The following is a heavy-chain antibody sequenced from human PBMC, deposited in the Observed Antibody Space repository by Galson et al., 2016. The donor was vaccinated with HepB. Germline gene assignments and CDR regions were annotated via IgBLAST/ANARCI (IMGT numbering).Heavy chain of an antibody. V-gene: IGHV4-31*03. CDR2: IYDNGST. CDR3: ARGPTRTDAFDV. CDR1: GGSLSGGGYY. J-gene: IGHJ3*01. D-gene: IGHD4-11*01. Sequence: TLSLTCTVSGGSLSGGGYYWSWIRQSPGRGLEWIGYIYDNGSTDYKSSLKRRVTMSVDTSKNQFSLKLSSVTAADTALYYCARGPTRTDAFDVWGPGTMVAVSS.